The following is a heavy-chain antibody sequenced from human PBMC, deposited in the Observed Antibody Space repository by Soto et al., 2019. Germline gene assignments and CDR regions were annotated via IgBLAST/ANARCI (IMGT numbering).Heavy chain of an antibody. CDR1: GFTFSSYS. CDR3: ARDMPDHSSGWPSPLNDAFDI. V-gene: IGHV3-48*02. J-gene: IGHJ3*02. Sequence: GGSLRLSCAASGFTFSSYSMNWVRQAPGKGLEWVSYISSSSSTIYYADSVKGRFTISRDNAKNSLYLQMNSLRDEDTAVYYCARDMPDHSSGWPSPLNDAFDIWGQGTMVTVSS. CDR2: ISSSSSTI. D-gene: IGHD6-19*01.